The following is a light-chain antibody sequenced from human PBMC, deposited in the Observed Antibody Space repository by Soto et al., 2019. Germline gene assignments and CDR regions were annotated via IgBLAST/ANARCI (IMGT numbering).Light chain of an antibody. CDR3: CSYAGSSTWV. J-gene: IGLJ3*02. CDR2: EGS. V-gene: IGLV2-23*01. CDR1: SSDVGSYNL. Sequence: QSALTQPASVSGSLGQSITISCTGTSSDVGSYNLVSWYQQHPGKAPKLMICEGSERPSGVSNRFSGSKSGNTASLTISGLQAEDEADYYCCSYAGSSTWVFGGGTQLTVL.